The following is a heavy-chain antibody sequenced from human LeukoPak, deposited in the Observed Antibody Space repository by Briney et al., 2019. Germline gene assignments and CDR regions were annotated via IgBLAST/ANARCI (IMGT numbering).Heavy chain of an antibody. Sequence: PGRSLRLSCAASGFTFRSNGMHWVRQAPGKGLEWVSAISGSGGSTYYADSVKGRFTISRDNSKNTLYLQMDSLRAEDTAVYYCAKNGGGSCYAHVDYWGQGTLVTVSS. CDR1: GFTFRSNG. V-gene: IGHV3-23*01. CDR3: AKNGGGSCYAHVDY. CDR2: ISGSGGST. J-gene: IGHJ4*02. D-gene: IGHD2-15*01.